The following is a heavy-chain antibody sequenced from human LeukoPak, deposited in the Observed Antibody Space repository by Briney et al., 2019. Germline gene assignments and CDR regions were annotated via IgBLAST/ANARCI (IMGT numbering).Heavy chain of an antibody. CDR2: FSSSGST. D-gene: IGHD3-10*01. V-gene: IGHV4-61*01. CDR3: ARDGSLGFGELFGAFDI. J-gene: IGHJ3*02. CDR1: GGSVSSSNYH. Sequence: SETLSLTCNVSGGSVSSSNYHWSWIRQPPGKGLGWIGYFSSSGSTNYKASLKSRVSISADTSKNQFSPKLRSVTAADTAVYYCARDGSLGFGELFGAFDIWGQGTMVTVSS.